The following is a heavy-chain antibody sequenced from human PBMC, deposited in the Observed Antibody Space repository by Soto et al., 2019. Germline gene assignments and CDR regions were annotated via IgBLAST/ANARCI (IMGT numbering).Heavy chain of an antibody. CDR1: GFTFSTYS. D-gene: IGHD3-16*01. CDR3: AREGVMIQDLDF. Sequence: EVQLVESGGIRVKPGGSLRLSCAVSGFTFSTYSMNWVRQAPGKGLEWISSIDSSGTYTFYADSVKGRFTISRDNAKTSLFLQMNSLRVEDTATYFCAREGVMIQDLDFWGQGTLVTVSS. CDR2: IDSSGTYT. J-gene: IGHJ4*02. V-gene: IGHV3-21*01.